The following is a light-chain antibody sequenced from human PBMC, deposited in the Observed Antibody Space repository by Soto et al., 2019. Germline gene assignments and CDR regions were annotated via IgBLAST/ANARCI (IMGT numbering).Light chain of an antibody. J-gene: IGLJ1*01. CDR1: SSDVGDYNY. CDR3: SSYTSSSTLV. Sequence: QSALTQRASVSGSPGQSITISCTGTSSDVGDYNYVSWYQQHPGKAPKVMIYDVSNRPSGVSNRFSGSKSGNTASLTISGLQAEDEADYYCSSYTSSSTLVFGTGTKLTVL. CDR2: DVS. V-gene: IGLV2-14*01.